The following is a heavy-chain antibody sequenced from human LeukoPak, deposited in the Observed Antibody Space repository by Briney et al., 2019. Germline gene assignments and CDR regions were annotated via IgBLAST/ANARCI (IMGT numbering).Heavy chain of an antibody. CDR1: GVTFSSYE. CDR3: ARDPYGGMDV. J-gene: IGHJ6*04. CDR2: ISSSGSTI. D-gene: IGHD2-21*01. V-gene: IGHV3-48*03. Sequence: PGGSLRLSCAASGVTFSSYEMNWVRQAPGKGLEWGSYISSSGSTIYYADSVKGRFTISRDNAKNSLYLQMNSLRAEDTAVYYCARDPYGGMDVWGKGATVTVSS.